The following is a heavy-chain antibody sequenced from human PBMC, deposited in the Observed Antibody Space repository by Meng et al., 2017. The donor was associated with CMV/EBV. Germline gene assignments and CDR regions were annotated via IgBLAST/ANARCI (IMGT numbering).Heavy chain of an antibody. CDR1: GGSISSYY. CDR3: ARAGGAFDI. CDR2: IYYSGST. J-gene: IGHJ3*02. Sequence: GSLRLSCTVSGGSISSYYWRWIRQPPGKGLEWIGYIYYSGSTNYNPSLKSRVTISVDTSKNQFSLKLSSVTAADTAVYYCARAGGAFDIWGQGTMVTVSS. D-gene: IGHD1-26*01. V-gene: IGHV4-59*01.